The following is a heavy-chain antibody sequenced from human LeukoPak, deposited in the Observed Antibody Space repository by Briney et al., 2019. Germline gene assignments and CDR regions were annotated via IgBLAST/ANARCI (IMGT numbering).Heavy chain of an antibody. V-gene: IGHV4-34*01. CDR3: ARLQPNSGEWAFDI. J-gene: IGHJ3*02. D-gene: IGHD1-1*01. CDR2: INHSGST. Sequence: SETLSLTCAVYGGSFSGYYWSWIRQPPGKGLEWIGEINHSGSTNYNPPLKSRVTISVDTSKNHFSLTLSSVTAADTAVYYCARLQPNSGEWAFDIWGQGTMVTVSS. CDR1: GGSFSGYY.